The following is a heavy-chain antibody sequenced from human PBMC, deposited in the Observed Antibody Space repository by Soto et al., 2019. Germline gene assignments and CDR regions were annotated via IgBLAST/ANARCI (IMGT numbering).Heavy chain of an antibody. CDR3: ATKASSSWYNHY. CDR1: GYTFTSYG. D-gene: IGHD6-19*01. V-gene: IGHV1-3*01. CDR2: INAGNGNT. J-gene: IGHJ4*02. Sequence: ASVKVSSEASGYTFTSYGMHCVRQAPGQRLEWMGWINAGNGNTKYSQKFQGRVIITRDTSASTAYMALSSLRSEDTALYYCATKASSSWYNHYWGQATLVPVSS.